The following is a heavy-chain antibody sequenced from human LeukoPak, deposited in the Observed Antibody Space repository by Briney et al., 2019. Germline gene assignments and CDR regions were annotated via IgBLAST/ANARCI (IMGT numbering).Heavy chain of an antibody. CDR1: GGSISSYY. V-gene: IGHV4-4*07. D-gene: IGHD3-3*01. J-gene: IGHJ3*02. Sequence: SETLSLTCTVSGGSISSYYWSWIRQPAGKGLEWIGRIYTSGSTNYNPSLKSRVTMSVDTSKNQFSLKLSSVTAADTAVYYCVRTPITIFGVVIIPVFNAFDIWGQGKMVTVSS. CDR2: IYTSGST. CDR3: VRTPITIFGVVIIPVFNAFDI.